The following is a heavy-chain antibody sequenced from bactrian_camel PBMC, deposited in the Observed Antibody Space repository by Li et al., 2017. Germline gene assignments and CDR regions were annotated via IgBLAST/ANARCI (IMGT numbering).Heavy chain of an antibody. Sequence: QLVESGGGSVQVGGSLRLSCVASGITDSNLYMGWFRQVPGQAREGVATYYSALVTASTSIADPVQGRFDVSLDKANNTLYLRMNSLKPEDTGTYLCAAERSSVAPGCPGGYMGYWGKGTQVTVS. J-gene: IGHJ7*01. CDR2: YYSALVTAST. CDR1: GITDSNLY. V-gene: IGHV3S28*01. D-gene: IGHD7*01.